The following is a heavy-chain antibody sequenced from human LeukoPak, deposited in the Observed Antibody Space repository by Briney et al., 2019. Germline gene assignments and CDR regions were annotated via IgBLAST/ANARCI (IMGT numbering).Heavy chain of an antibody. D-gene: IGHD3-10*01. Sequence: ASVKVSCKASGGTFSSYAISWVRQAPGQGLEWMGWISAYNGNTNYAQKLQGRVTMTTDTSTSTAYMELRSLRSDDTAVYYCARVPPMVRGVYYMDVWGKGTTVTISS. J-gene: IGHJ6*03. CDR1: GGTFSSYA. V-gene: IGHV1-18*01. CDR3: ARVPPMVRGVYYMDV. CDR2: ISAYNGNT.